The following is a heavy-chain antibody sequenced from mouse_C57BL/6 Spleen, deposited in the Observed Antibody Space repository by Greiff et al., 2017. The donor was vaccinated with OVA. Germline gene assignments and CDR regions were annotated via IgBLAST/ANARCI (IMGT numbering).Heavy chain of an antibody. CDR2: IFPGSGST. V-gene: IGHV1-75*01. D-gene: IGHD1-1*01. CDR1: GYTFTDYY. Sequence: QVHVKQSGPELVKPGASVKISCKASGYTFTDYYINWVKQRPGQGLEWIGWIFPGSGSTYYNEKFKGKATLTVDKSSSTAYMLLSSLTSEDSAVYFCARNYGSSSAWFAYWGQGTLVTVSA. CDR3: ARNYGSSSAWFAY. J-gene: IGHJ3*01.